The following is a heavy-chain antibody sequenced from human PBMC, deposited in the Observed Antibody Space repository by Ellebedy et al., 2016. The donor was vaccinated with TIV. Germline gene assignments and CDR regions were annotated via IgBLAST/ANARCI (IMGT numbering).Heavy chain of an antibody. J-gene: IGHJ4*02. CDR2: INPNNGGT. Sequence: AASVKVSCKASGYTFTGYYIYWVRQAPGQGLEWMGWINPNNGGTNSAQKFRGRVTLTRDTSISTAYMELSNLRSDDTAVFYCARGSYGVGDYFDYWGQGTLVTVSS. CDR3: ARGSYGVGDYFDY. V-gene: IGHV1-2*02. CDR1: GYTFTGYY. D-gene: IGHD1-26*01.